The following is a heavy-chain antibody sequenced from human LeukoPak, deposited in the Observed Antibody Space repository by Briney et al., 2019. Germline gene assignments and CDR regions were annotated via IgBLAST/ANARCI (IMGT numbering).Heavy chain of an antibody. CDR2: ISGSGGST. J-gene: IGHJ6*02. CDR3: AKGRYGMDV. V-gene: IGHV3-23*01. CDR1: GVIFSSYA. Sequence: GGSLRLSCAASGVIFSSYAMSWVRQAPGKGLEWVSTISGSGGSTYYADSVKGRFTISRDNSKNTLYLQMNSLGAEDTAVYYCAKGRYGMDVWGQGTTVTVSS.